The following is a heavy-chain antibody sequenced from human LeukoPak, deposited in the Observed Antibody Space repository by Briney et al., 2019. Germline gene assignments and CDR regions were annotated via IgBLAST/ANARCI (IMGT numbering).Heavy chain of an antibody. J-gene: IGHJ4*02. V-gene: IGHV3-30*03. CDR2: ISYDGSNK. CDR3: AVMVVTAMYDY. D-gene: IGHD2-21*02. Sequence: GGSLRLSCAASGFTFSSYGMHWVRQAPGKGLEWVAVISYDGSNKYYADSVKGRFTIPRDNSKNTLYLQMNSLRAEDTAVYYCAVMVVTAMYDYWGQGTLVTVSS. CDR1: GFTFSSYG.